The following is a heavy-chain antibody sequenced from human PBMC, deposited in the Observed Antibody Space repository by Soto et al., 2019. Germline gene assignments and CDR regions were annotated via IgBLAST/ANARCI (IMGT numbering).Heavy chain of an antibody. V-gene: IGHV4-61*01. J-gene: IGHJ3*02. CDR2: IYHSGST. CDR1: GGSVSIGSHY. Sequence: SETLSLTCTVSGGSVSIGSHYWSWIRQPPGKGLEWIAYIYHSGSTDYNPSLKSRVSISVDLSKNQFSLRLDSVTAAETAVYYRDRAPYHELNSFDALDIWGPGTMVTVSS. CDR3: DRAPYHELNSFDALDI. D-gene: IGHD2-2*01.